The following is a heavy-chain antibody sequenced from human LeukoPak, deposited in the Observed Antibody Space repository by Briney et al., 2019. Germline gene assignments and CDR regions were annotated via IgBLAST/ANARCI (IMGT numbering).Heavy chain of an antibody. CDR1: GGSISSSSYY. V-gene: IGHV4-39*07. J-gene: IGHJ6*03. CDR3: ARDDHLYYYYYMDV. CDR2: IYYSGST. Sequence: SETLSLTCTVSGGSISSSSYYWGWIRQPPGKGLEWIGSIYYSGSTYYNPSLKSRVTISVDTSKNQFSLKLSSVTAADTAVYYCARDDHLYYYYYMDVWGKGTTVTVSS.